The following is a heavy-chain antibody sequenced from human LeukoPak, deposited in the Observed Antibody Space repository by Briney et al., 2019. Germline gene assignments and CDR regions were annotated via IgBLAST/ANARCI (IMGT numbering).Heavy chain of an antibody. CDR1: GFTFSSYA. V-gene: IGHV3-7*01. J-gene: IGHJ4*02. CDR3: AAGGVLRFLEGHY. Sequence: GGSLRLSCAASGFTFSSYAMNWVRQAPGKGLEWVANIKQDGSEKYYVDSVQGRFTISRDNAKSSLYLQMNSLRAEDTAVYYCAAGGVLRFLEGHYWGQGTLVTVSS. D-gene: IGHD3-3*01. CDR2: IKQDGSEK.